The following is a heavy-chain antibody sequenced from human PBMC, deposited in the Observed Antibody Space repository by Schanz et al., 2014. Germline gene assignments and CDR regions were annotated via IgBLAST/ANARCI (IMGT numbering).Heavy chain of an antibody. CDR2: ISHIGGSK. Sequence: EVPLLASGGCLVQPGGSLRLSFAALGFTFRSYAMSWVRQAPGKGLEWVSSISHIGGSKYYADSVKGRFTISRDNSENTLYLQMNSLSADDTAVFYCAKGMGYCSGGTCYDYYYYGLDVWGQGTTINVSS. D-gene: IGHD2-15*01. CDR1: GFTFRSYA. CDR3: AKGMGYCSGGTCYDYYYYGLDV. J-gene: IGHJ6*02. V-gene: IGHV3-23*01.